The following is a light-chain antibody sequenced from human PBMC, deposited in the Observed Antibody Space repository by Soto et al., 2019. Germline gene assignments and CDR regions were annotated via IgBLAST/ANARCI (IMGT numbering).Light chain of an antibody. CDR1: QTITTP. J-gene: IGKJ1*01. Sequence: DIQMTQSPSSLSASVGDRVTITCRASQTITTPVNWYQQKPGKAPKLLIYAASSLQSRVPASFSGSGSGTDFTLTISSLQPEDFATYWCHQTYNIPWTFGQGTKVDLK. CDR2: AAS. CDR3: HQTYNIPWT. V-gene: IGKV1-39*01.